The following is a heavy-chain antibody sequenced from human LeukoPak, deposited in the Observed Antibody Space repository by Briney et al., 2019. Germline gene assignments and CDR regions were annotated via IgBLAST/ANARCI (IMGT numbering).Heavy chain of an antibody. V-gene: IGHV1-2*02. Sequence: ASVKVSCKASGYTFTSYDINWVRQATGQGLEWMGWINPNSGGTNYAQKFQGGVTMTRDTSISTAYMELSRLRSDDTAVYYCARDPGGSYSFASAFDIWGQGTMVTVSS. D-gene: IGHD1-26*01. CDR1: GYTFTSYD. CDR3: ARDPGGSYSFASAFDI. CDR2: INPNSGGT. J-gene: IGHJ3*02.